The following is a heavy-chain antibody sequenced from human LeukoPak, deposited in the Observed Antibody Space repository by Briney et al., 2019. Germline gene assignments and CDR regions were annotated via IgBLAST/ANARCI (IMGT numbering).Heavy chain of an antibody. D-gene: IGHD5-12*01. V-gene: IGHV3-74*01. Sequence: GGSLRLSCAASGFTFSRYWMHWVRQAPGKGLVWVSRINSDGSSTSYADSVKGRFTISRDNAKNTLYLQMNSLRAADTAVYYCAREKPNSGYDRDAFDIWGQGTMVTVSS. CDR3: AREKPNSGYDRDAFDI. CDR1: GFTFSRYW. CDR2: INSDGSST. J-gene: IGHJ3*02.